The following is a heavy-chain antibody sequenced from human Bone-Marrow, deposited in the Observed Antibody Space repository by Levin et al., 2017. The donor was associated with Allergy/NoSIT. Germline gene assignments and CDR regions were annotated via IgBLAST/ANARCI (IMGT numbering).Heavy chain of an antibody. CDR3: ARGSRKIFGVVQEVFDY. D-gene: IGHD3-3*01. CDR2: MYDREST. Sequence: SETLSLTCTVSGASITSGDYSWNWIRQSPGKGLEWIGYMYDRESTFYNPSLQRRVTISVDKSKNQFSLILKSVTAADTAVYFCARGSRKIFGVVQEVFDYCGRGSLVTTSS. J-gene: IGHJ4*02. CDR1: GASITSGDYS. V-gene: IGHV4-30-4*01.